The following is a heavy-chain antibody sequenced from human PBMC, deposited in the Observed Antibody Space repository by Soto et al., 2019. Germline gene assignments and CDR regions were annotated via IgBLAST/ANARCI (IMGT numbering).Heavy chain of an antibody. V-gene: IGHV4-59*01. CDR3: ARQLVTGYNDH. J-gene: IGHJ5*02. Sequence: SETLYLTCTVSGASIDAYYWTWIRQPPGKGLEWIGYIYYSGSTDYNTSLKSRVTISIDASRTHFSLKLSSVTAADTVVYYCARQLVTGYNDHWGQGALVTVSS. CDR2: IYYSGST. CDR1: GASIDAYY. D-gene: IGHD2-2*02.